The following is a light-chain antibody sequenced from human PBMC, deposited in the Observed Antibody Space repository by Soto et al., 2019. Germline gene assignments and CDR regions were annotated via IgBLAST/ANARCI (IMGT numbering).Light chain of an antibody. Sequence: DIQMTQSPSALSASVGDRVTITCRASQTIRSYLNWYQQKPGKAPKLLIYDASTLESGVPSRFSGRGSGTDFTLTVSSLQLEDFATYYCQQSYDIPLTFGGGTKVEIK. V-gene: IGKV1-39*01. J-gene: IGKJ4*01. CDR2: DAS. CDR3: QQSYDIPLT. CDR1: QTIRSY.